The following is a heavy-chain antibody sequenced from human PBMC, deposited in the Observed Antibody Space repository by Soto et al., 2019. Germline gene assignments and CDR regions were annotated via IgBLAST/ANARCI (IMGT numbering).Heavy chain of an antibody. CDR2: IYYSGST. V-gene: IGHV4-59*08. CDR1: GGSISSYY. CDR3: AGGVVVPEAAEYFQH. Sequence: QVQLQESGPGLVKPSETLSLTCTVSGGSISSYYWSWIRQPPGKGLEWIGYIYYSGSTNYNPSLKSRVTISVDTSKNQFSLKLSSVTAADTAVYYCAGGVVVPEAAEYFQHWGQGTLVTVSS. J-gene: IGHJ1*01. D-gene: IGHD2-15*01.